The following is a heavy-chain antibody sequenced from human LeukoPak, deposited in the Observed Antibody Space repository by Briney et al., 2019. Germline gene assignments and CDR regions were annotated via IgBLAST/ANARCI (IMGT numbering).Heavy chain of an antibody. V-gene: IGHV3-7*05. CDR2: IKQDGSET. J-gene: IGHJ4*02. Sequence: GGSLRLSCAASELTFGNYWMIWVRQAPDKGLEWVASIKQDGSETYYVDSVKGRFTVSRDNGKSSLYLQMNSLRPEDTAVYYCARSDKRAFDYWGQGTLVTVSS. CDR3: ARSDKRAFDY. CDR1: ELTFGNYW. D-gene: IGHD3-9*01.